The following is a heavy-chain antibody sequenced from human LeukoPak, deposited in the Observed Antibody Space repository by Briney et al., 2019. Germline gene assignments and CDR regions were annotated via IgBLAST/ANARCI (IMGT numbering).Heavy chain of an antibody. CDR1: GFTFSTYA. J-gene: IGHJ4*02. CDR2: ISGGVGST. D-gene: IGHD4-17*01. CDR3: AKDVYGDYGGLVY. Sequence: GGSLRLSCAASGFTFSTYAMTWVRQAPGKGLEWFSAISGGVGSTSYADSVKVRFIISRDNSKNTLYLQMNSLRAEDTAVYYCAKDVYGDYGGLVYWGQGTQVTVSS. V-gene: IGHV3-23*01.